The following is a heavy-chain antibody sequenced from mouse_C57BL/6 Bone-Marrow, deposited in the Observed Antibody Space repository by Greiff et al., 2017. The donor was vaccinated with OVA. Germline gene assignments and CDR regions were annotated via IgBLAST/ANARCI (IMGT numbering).Heavy chain of an antibody. Sequence: EVQLVESGGDLVKPGGSLKLSCAASGFTFSSYGMSWVRQTPDKRLEWVATISSGGSYTYYPDSVKGRFTISRDNAKNTLYLQMSSLKSEDTAMYYCARRSNWDYFDYWGKGTTLTVSS. V-gene: IGHV5-6*01. J-gene: IGHJ2*01. D-gene: IGHD4-1*01. CDR2: ISSGGSYT. CDR1: GFTFSSYG. CDR3: ARRSNWDYFDY.